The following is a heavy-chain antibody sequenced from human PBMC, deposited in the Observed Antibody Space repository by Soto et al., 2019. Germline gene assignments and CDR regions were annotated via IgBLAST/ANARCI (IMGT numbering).Heavy chain of an antibody. CDR1: GFTFSNAW. D-gene: IGHD4-17*01. CDR2: IKSKTDGGTT. V-gene: IGHV3-15*01. CDR3: TTGTVTTQNPDDYYYYYYMDV. J-gene: IGHJ6*03. Sequence: GGSLRLSCAASGFTFSNAWMSWVRQAPGKGLEWVGRIKSKTDGGTTDYAAPVKGRFTISRDDSKNTLYLQMNSLKTEDTAVYYCTTGTVTTQNPDDYYYYYYMDVWGKGTTVTVS.